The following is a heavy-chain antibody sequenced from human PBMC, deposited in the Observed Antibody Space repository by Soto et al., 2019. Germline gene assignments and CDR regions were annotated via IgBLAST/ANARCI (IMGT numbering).Heavy chain of an antibody. J-gene: IGHJ6*02. V-gene: IGHV4-4*07. CDR2: IYTSGST. CDR3: ARDRRHGGYYGMDV. D-gene: IGHD2-15*01. Sequence: PSETLSLTCTVSGGSISSYYWSWIRQPAGKGLEWIGRIYTSGSTNYNPSLKSRVTMSVDTSKNQFSLKLSSVTAADTAVYYCARDRRHGGYYGMDVWGQGTTVTVSS. CDR1: GGSISSYY.